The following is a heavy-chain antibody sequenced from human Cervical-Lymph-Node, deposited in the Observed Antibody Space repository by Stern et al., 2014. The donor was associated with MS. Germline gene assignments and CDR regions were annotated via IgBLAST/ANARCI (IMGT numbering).Heavy chain of an antibody. CDR2: INPSGGST. Sequence: VQLLQSGAEVKKPGASVKVSCKAAGYNFTIYYMHWVRQAPGQGLEWMGIINPSGGSTSYAQKFQGRVTMTRDTSTSTVYMELSSLRSEDTAVYYCAREVAGHRLGMMDVWGQGTTVTVSS. CDR3: AREVAGHRLGMMDV. CDR1: GYNFTIYY. D-gene: IGHD6-19*01. V-gene: IGHV1-46*01. J-gene: IGHJ6*02.